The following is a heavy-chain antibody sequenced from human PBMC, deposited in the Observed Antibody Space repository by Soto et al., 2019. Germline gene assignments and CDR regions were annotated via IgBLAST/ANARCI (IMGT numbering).Heavy chain of an antibody. Sequence: QVQLVQSGPEVKKPGASVKVSCKASGNTFASHGFSWVRQAPGQGLEWMGWISGFNGQTNYALKFQGRVTLTTDTSTSTAYMGLRSLRSDDTAVYFCARVDPRGVTVVRDYWGQGKLVTVSS. D-gene: IGHD3-10*01. J-gene: IGHJ4*02. CDR1: GNTFASHG. V-gene: IGHV1-18*01. CDR2: ISGFNGQT. CDR3: ARVDPRGVTVVRDY.